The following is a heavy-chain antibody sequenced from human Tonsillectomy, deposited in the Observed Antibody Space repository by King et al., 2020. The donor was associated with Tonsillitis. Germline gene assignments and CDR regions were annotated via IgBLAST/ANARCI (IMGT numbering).Heavy chain of an antibody. CDR2: ITPFNGNT. V-gene: IGHV1-45*02. D-gene: IGHD2-8*02. Sequence: QLVPSGAEVKKTESSVKVSCRASGYTFTYRYLNWVRQAPGQALEWMGWITPFNGNTNYAQKFQGRVTITRDRSMNTVYMDLSTLRSEDTAMYYCASCDTGGCSYGMDDWGQGTTVTVSS. CDR1: GYTFTYRY. CDR3: ASCDTGGCSYGMDD. J-gene: IGHJ6*02.